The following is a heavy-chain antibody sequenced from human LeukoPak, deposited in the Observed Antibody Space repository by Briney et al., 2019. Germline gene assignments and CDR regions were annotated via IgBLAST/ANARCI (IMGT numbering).Heavy chain of an antibody. CDR2: ISGSGGST. Sequence: GGSLRLSCAASGFTFSSYAMSWVRQAPGKGLEWVSAISGSGGSTYYADSVKGRFTISRDNAKNSLYLQMNSLRAEDTAVYYCARTPIYYYDSSGYYYDWGQGTLVTVSS. J-gene: IGHJ4*02. CDR3: ARTPIYYYDSSGYYYD. CDR1: GFTFSSYA. D-gene: IGHD3-22*01. V-gene: IGHV3-23*01.